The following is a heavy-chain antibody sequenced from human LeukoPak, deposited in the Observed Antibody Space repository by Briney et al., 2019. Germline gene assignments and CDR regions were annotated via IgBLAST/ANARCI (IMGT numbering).Heavy chain of an antibody. CDR1: GYTFTGYY. D-gene: IGHD5-12*01. J-gene: IGHJ5*02. V-gene: IGHV1-69*06. CDR3: ARSTRTTIDWFDP. Sequence: ASVKVSCKASGYTFTGYYMHWVRQAPGQGLEWMGGIIPIFGTANYAQKFQGRVTITADKSTSTAYMELSSLRSEDTAVYYCARSTRTTIDWFDPWGQGTLVTVSS. CDR2: IIPIFGTA.